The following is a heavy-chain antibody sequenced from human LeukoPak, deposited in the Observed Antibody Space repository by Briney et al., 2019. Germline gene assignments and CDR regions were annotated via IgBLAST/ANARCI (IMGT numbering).Heavy chain of an antibody. Sequence: GGSLRLSCAASGFTLSSYAMHWVRQAPGKGLEWVAVISYDGSNKYYADSVKGRFTISRDNSKNTLYLQMNSLRAEDAAVYYCARVGGWYYYFDYWGQGTLVTVSS. CDR2: ISYDGSNK. J-gene: IGHJ4*02. CDR3: ARVGGWYYYFDY. D-gene: IGHD6-19*01. CDR1: GFTLSSYA. V-gene: IGHV3-30-3*01.